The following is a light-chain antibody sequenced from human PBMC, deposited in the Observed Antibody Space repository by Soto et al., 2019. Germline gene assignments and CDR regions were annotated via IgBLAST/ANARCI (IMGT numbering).Light chain of an antibody. CDR3: QSYYNTLSGPIYV. J-gene: IGLJ1*01. CDR2: GNT. CDR1: TSNIGAGYD. V-gene: IGLV1-40*01. Sequence: QSVLTQPPSVSGALGQRVTISCTGITSNIGAGYDVHWYQLLPGRAPKLLIYGNTNRPSGVPDRFSGSKSATSASLAITGLQAEDEAIYYCQSYYNTLSGPIYVFGTGTKVTVL.